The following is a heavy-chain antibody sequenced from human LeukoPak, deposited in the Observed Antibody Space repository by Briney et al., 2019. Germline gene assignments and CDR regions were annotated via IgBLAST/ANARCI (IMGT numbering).Heavy chain of an antibody. J-gene: IGHJ4*02. CDR1: GFTFSSHA. Sequence: PGGSLRLSCAASGFTFSSHAMHWVRQAPGKGLEWVAVISYDGSNKYYADSVKGRFTISRDNSKNTLYLQMNSLRAEDTAVYYCARDGRDYGDYAFDYWGQGTLVTVSS. V-gene: IGHV3-30-3*01. D-gene: IGHD4-17*01. CDR2: ISYDGSNK. CDR3: ARDGRDYGDYAFDY.